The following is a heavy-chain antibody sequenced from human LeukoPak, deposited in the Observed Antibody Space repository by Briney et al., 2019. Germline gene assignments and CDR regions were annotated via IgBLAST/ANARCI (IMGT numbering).Heavy chain of an antibody. J-gene: IGHJ4*02. CDR2: IYYSGST. V-gene: IGHV4-59*01. CDR1: GGSISSYY. Sequence: SETLSLTCTVSGGSISSYYWSWIRQPPGKGLEWIGYIYYSGSTNYNPSLKSRVTTSVDTSKNQFSLKLSSVTAADTAVYYCARDRDSSGPPRFDYWGQGTLVTVSS. D-gene: IGHD3-22*01. CDR3: ARDRDSSGPPRFDY.